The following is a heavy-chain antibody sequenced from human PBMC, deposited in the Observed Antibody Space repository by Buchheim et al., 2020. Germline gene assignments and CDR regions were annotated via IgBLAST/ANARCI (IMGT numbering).Heavy chain of an antibody. D-gene: IGHD3-3*01. CDR2: IYHSGST. V-gene: IGHV4-39*07. J-gene: IGHJ6*02. CDR1: GGSISNSDSYY. Sequence: QQQLQESGPGLVKPSETLSLTCTVSGGSISNSDSYYWGWIRQPPGKGLEWIGEIYHSGSTNYNPSLKSRVTISVDKSKNQFSLKLSSVTAADTAVYYCASWEGFLEGYYYGMDVWGQGTT. CDR3: ASWEGFLEGYYYGMDV.